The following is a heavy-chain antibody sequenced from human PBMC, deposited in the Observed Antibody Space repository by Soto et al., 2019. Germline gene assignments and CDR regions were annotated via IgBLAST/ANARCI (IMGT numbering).Heavy chain of an antibody. CDR1: GFTFSNYV. J-gene: IGHJ4*02. CDR3: SNEGNGVRGPDY. V-gene: IGHV3-23*01. CDR2: ISGTGGST. Sequence: EVQLLESGGGLVQPGGSLRLSCAASGFTFSNYVLSWVRQAPGKGLEWVSAISGTGGSTYYADSVKGRFTISRDNSKNTLYVQMNSLRVEDKAVYYCSNEGNGVRGPDYWGQGTLVTVSS. D-gene: IGHD3-10*01.